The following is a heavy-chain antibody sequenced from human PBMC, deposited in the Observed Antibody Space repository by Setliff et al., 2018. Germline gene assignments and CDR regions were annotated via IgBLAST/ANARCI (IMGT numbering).Heavy chain of an antibody. CDR3: ARDLGHGGDSDY. Sequence: SETLSLTCTVSGGSISSGYYWSWIRQPPGKRLEWIGEIIHSGSTNYNPSLKSRVTISMDTSKNQVSLKLNSVTATDTAVYYCARDLGHGGDSDYWGQGILVTVSS. CDR1: GGSISSGYY. J-gene: IGHJ4*02. D-gene: IGHD2-21*02. V-gene: IGHV4-38-2*02. CDR2: IIHSGST.